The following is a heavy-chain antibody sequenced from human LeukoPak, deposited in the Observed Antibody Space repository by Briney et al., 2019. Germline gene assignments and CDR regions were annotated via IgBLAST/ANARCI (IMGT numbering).Heavy chain of an antibody. V-gene: IGHV3-23*01. CDR2: FSGSGGRT. CDR3: AKGHTTTFGVVIRNYYYMDV. Sequence: GGSLRLSCAASGFTFSSYWMHWVRQAPGKGLEWVSAFSGSGGRTYYADSVKGRFTISRDNSKSTLYLQMDSLRAEDKAVYYCAKGHTTTFGVVIRNYYYMDVWGKGTTVTVS. D-gene: IGHD3-3*01. CDR1: GFTFSSYW. J-gene: IGHJ6*03.